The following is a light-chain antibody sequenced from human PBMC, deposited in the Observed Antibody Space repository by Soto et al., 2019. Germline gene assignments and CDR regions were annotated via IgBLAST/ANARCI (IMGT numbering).Light chain of an antibody. CDR1: QRVSIC. Sequence: EIVLTQSPATLSLSPGERATLSCRASQRVSICLAWYQQKPGQAPRLLIYDASNRATGIPARFSGSGSGTDFTLTISSLDPEDFAVYYCQQRTNSPITFGQGTRLEI. CDR2: DAS. CDR3: QQRTNSPIT. J-gene: IGKJ5*01. V-gene: IGKV3-11*01.